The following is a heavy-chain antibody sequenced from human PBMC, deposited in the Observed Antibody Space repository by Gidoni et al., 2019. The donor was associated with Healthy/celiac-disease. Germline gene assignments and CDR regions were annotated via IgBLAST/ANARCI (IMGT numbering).Heavy chain of an antibody. Sequence: QVQLQESGPGLVKPSETLSLTCTVSGGSISSYYWSWIRQPPGKGLEWIGYIDYSGSTNYNTSLKSRVTISVDTSKNQFSLKLSSVTAADTAVYYCARGEEGGSYPYWYFDLWGRGTLVTVSS. J-gene: IGHJ2*01. CDR1: GGSISSYY. CDR2: IDYSGST. D-gene: IGHD1-26*01. V-gene: IGHV4-59*01. CDR3: ARGEEGGSYPYWYFDL.